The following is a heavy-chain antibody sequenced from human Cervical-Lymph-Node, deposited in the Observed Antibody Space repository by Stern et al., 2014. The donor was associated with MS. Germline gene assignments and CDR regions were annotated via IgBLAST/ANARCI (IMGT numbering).Heavy chain of an antibody. CDR2: ISSSGTTI. V-gene: IGHV3-11*01. J-gene: IGHJ4*02. CDR3: ASGEWSGRVDY. D-gene: IGHD3-3*01. Sequence: QVQLVESGGGLVKPGGSLRLSCAASGFTFRHHYMSWIRQAPGKGLQWVSYISSSGTTIYYADSVKGRFTISRDNPKNSLYLQMNSLRPEDTAVYYCASGEWSGRVDYWGQGTLATVSS. CDR1: GFTFRHHY.